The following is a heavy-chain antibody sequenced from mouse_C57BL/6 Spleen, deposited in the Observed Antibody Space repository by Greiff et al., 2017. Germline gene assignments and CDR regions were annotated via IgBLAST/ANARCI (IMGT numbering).Heavy chain of an antibody. Sequence: VQLKQSGPELVKPGASVKISCKASGYTFTDYYMNWVKQSHGKSLEWIGDINPNNGGTSYNQKFKGKATLTVDKSSSTAYMELRSLTSEDSAVYYCARSADYYGSSPAWFAYWGQGTLVTVSA. CDR3: ARSADYYGSSPAWFAY. D-gene: IGHD1-1*01. J-gene: IGHJ3*01. CDR1: GYTFTDYY. V-gene: IGHV1-26*01. CDR2: INPNNGGT.